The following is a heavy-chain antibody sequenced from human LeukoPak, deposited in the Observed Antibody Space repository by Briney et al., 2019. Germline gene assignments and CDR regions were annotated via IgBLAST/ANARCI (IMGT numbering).Heavy chain of an antibody. J-gene: IGHJ4*02. V-gene: IGHV5-51*01. CDR2: IYPGDSDT. Sequence: GESLKISCKGSGYSFTSYWIGWVRQMPGKGLEWMGIIYPGDSDTRYSPSFQGQVTISADKSISTAYLQWSSLKASDTAMYYCARLTDYDILTGLSPAHFDYWGQGTLVTVSS. CDR1: GYSFTSYW. D-gene: IGHD3-9*01. CDR3: ARLTDYDILTGLSPAHFDY.